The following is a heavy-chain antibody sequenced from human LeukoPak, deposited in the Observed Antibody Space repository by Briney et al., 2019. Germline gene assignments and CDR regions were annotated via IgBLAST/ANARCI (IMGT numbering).Heavy chain of an antibody. D-gene: IGHD2-2*01. CDR1: PGSISSSSYY. V-gene: IGHV4-39*07. Sequence: SETLSLTCTVSPGSISSSSYYWGWIRQPPGKGLEWIGSIYYSESTYYNPSLKSRVTISVDTSKNQFSLKLSSVTAADTAVYYCARETRAESYYYYYYMDVWGKGTTVTVSS. CDR3: ARETRAESYYYYYYMDV. J-gene: IGHJ6*03. CDR2: IYYSEST.